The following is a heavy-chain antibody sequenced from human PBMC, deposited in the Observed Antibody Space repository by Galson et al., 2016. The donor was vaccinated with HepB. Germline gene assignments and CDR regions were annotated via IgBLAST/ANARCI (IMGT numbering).Heavy chain of an antibody. CDR2: VLYTGST. V-gene: IGHV4-4*02. CDR3: AREDYFHYGVDV. J-gene: IGHJ6*02. CDR1: GGSITSNHW. Sequence: SETLSLTCVVSGGSITSNHWWTWVRQPPGKGLEWIGKVLYTGSTDSHPSPKSRVTISLDRSQNQFSLKLTSVTAADTAVYYCAREDYFHYGVDVWGQGTTVTVS.